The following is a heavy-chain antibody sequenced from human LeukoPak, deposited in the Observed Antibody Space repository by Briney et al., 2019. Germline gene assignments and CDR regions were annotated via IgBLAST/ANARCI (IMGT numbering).Heavy chain of an antibody. Sequence: SETLSLTCAVSGYSINNGHYWGWIRQPPGKGLEWIGSIHHSGTTYYNPSLKSRVTISGDTSKNQFSLKLTSVTATDTAVYYCARAAAADPKNWFDPWGQGTLVTVSS. J-gene: IGHJ5*02. CDR3: ARAAAADPKNWFDP. D-gene: IGHD6-13*01. V-gene: IGHV4-38-2*01. CDR2: IHHSGTT. CDR1: GYSINNGHY.